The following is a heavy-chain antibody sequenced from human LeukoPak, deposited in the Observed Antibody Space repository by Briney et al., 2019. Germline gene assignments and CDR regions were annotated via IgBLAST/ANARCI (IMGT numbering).Heavy chain of an antibody. CDR3: ARDRLGFRVDV. Sequence: AETLSLTCTVSGDSISTYYWSWIRQAAGKGLEWIGRINTSGNTNYNPSLKSRVTMSLDTSKNQFSLNLSSVTVADTAVYYCARDRLGFRVDVWGKGTTVTVSS. CDR1: GDSISTYY. CDR2: INTSGNT. J-gene: IGHJ6*04. V-gene: IGHV4-4*07. D-gene: IGHD3-10*01.